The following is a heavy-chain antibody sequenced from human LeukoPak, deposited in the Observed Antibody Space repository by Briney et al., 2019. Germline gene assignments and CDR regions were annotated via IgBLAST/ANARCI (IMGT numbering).Heavy chain of an antibody. CDR2: ISGSGRNT. CDR3: AKDLAVAAAGYHAFDV. V-gene: IGHV3-23*01. CDR1: GFTLCNYA. Sequence: GGSLRLFCAASGFTLCNYALSWGRQAPGKGLEGDSAISGSGRNTNYADSVKGRFTISRDNSKNTLYLQMSSLRAEDTALYYCAKDLAVAAAGYHAFDVWGQGTMVTVSP. J-gene: IGHJ3*01. D-gene: IGHD6-13*01.